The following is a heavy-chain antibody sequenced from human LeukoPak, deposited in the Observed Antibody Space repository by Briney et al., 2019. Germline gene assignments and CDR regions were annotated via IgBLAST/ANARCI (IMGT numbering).Heavy chain of an antibody. CDR3: ARVDHSHRSRGFDP. J-gene: IGHJ5*02. CDR2: ISSSSSYI. CDR1: GFTFSSYS. Sequence: GGSLRLSCAASGFTFSSYSMNWVRQAPGKGLEWVSSISSSSSYIYYADSVKGRFTISRDNAKNSLYLQMNSLRAEDTAVYYCARVDHSHRSRGFDPWGQGTLVTVSS. V-gene: IGHV3-21*01. D-gene: IGHD1-26*01.